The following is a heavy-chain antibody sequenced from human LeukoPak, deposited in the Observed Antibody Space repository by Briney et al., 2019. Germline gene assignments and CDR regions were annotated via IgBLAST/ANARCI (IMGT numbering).Heavy chain of an antibody. CDR2: IKEDGSEE. CDR3: ARDPCSMTWSYGMDV. Sequence: GGSLRLSCAASGFTFSTYWMSWVRQAPGRGLEWVANIKEDGSEEVYVDSVRGRFTISRDNAKNSLFLQIHTLRAEDAGVYYCARDPCSMTWSYGMDVWGQGTTVTVSS. V-gene: IGHV3-7*05. CDR1: GFTFSTYW. J-gene: IGHJ6*02. D-gene: IGHD2-15*01.